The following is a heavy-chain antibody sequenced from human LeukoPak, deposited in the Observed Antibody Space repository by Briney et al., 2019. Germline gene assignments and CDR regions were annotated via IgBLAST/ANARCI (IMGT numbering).Heavy chain of an antibody. J-gene: IGHJ4*02. D-gene: IGHD6-13*01. CDR1: GFTFSSYA. CDR3: AKAEQQPRDFDY. V-gene: IGHV3-23*01. Sequence: GGSLRLSCAASGFTFSSYAMSWVRQAPEKGLEWVSAISGSGRSTYYADSVKGRFTISRDNSKNTLYLQMNSLRAEDTAVYCCAKAEQQPRDFDYWGQGTLVTVSS. CDR2: ISGSGRST.